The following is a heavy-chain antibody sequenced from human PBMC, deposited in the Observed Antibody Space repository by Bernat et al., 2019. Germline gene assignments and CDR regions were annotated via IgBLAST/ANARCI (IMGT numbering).Heavy chain of an antibody. CDR2: INHSGST. CDR1: GGSFSGYY. Sequence: QVQLQQWGAGLLKPSETLSLTCAVYGGSFSGYYWSWIRQPPGKGLEWIGEINHSGSTNYNPSLKSRVTISVDTSKNQFSLKLSSVTAVDTAVYYCAREEIVGATNSNWFDPWGQGTLVTVSS. J-gene: IGHJ5*02. CDR3: AREEIVGATNSNWFDP. D-gene: IGHD1-26*01. V-gene: IGHV4-34*01.